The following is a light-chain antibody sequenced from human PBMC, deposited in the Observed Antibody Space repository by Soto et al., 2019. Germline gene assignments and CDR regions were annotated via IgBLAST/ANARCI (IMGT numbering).Light chain of an antibody. Sequence: EIVMTQSPATLSVSPGERATLSCRASQSVKSSLAWYQHKPGQVPRLLIYGASTRATGVPVRFSGSGSGTAFTLTISSLQAEDVAVYYCQHYNQWPPFTFGPGTKVDIK. CDR2: GAS. CDR1: QSVKSS. CDR3: QHYNQWPPFT. J-gene: IGKJ3*01. V-gene: IGKV3-15*01.